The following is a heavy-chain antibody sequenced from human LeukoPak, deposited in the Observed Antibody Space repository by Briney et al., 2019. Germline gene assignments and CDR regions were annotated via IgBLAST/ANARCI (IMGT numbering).Heavy chain of an antibody. V-gene: IGHV4-59*08. CDR1: GDSISSYY. CDR2: IYYSGST. CDR3: ARGNYDILTGYHDAFDI. J-gene: IGHJ3*02. Sequence: SETLSLTCTVSGDSISSYYWSWIRQPPGKGLEWIGYIYYSGSTKYNPSLKSRVTISVDTSKNQFSLKLSSVTAADTAVYYCARGNYDILTGYHDAFDIWGQGTMVTVSS. D-gene: IGHD3-9*01.